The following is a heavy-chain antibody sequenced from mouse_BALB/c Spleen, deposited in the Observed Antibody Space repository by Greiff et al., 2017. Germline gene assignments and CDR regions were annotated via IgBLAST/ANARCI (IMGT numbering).Heavy chain of an antibody. J-gene: IGHJ2*01. Sequence: EVKVVESGGGLVKPGGSLKLSCAASGFTFSSYGMSWVRQNPDKKLVWVATISSGGSYTYYPDSVKGRFAISRDNAKNTLYLQMSSLKSEDTAMYYCARHETRVLYYFDYWGQGTTLTVSS. CDR2: ISSGGSYT. V-gene: IGHV5-6*03. CDR3: ARHETRVLYYFDY. CDR1: GFTFSSYG.